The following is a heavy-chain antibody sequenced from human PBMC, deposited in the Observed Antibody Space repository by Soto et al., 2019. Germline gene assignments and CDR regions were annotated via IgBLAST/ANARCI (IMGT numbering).Heavy chain of an antibody. CDR3: ARDDTLRVTTKLNPNRYYYYGMDV. D-gene: IGHD2-21*02. Sequence: GGSLRLSCAASGFTFSSYSMNWVRQAPGKGLEWVSSISSSSSYIYYADSVKGRFTISRDNAKNSLYLQMNSLRAEDTAVYYCARDDTLRVTTKLNPNRYYYYGMDVWGQATTVTVSS. V-gene: IGHV3-21*04. J-gene: IGHJ6*02. CDR1: GFTFSSYS. CDR2: ISSSSSYI.